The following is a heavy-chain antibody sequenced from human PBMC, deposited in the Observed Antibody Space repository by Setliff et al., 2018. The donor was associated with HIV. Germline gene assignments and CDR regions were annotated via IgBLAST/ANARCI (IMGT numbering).Heavy chain of an antibody. V-gene: IGHV4-59*01. J-gene: IGHJ4*02. Sequence: SETLSLTCTVSGGSISNYYWSWIRQPPGKGLEWIGYISYTGTTKYNPSLKSRVTISVDTSENQFSVRLSSVSAADTAVYFCARHVARFDYDTGGYYVSHFDYWGQGTQVTVSS. CDR1: GGSISNYY. CDR2: ISYTGTT. CDR3: ARHVARFDYDTGGYYVSHFDY. D-gene: IGHD3-22*01.